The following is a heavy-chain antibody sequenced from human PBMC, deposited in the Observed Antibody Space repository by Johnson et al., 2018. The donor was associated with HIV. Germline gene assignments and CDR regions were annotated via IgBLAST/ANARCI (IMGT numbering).Heavy chain of an antibody. V-gene: IGHV3-7*01. Sequence: VQLVESGGGLVQPGGSLRLSCAASGFTFLTYWMSWVRQAPGKGLEWVANIKQYGSEKYYVGSVKGRFTISRDNAKNSLYLQMNSRRAEDTAVYYCASGGWLEGAFDIWGQGTMVTVSS. CDR1: GFTFLTYW. J-gene: IGHJ3*02. CDR3: ASGGWLEGAFDI. CDR2: IKQYGSEK. D-gene: IGHD6-19*01.